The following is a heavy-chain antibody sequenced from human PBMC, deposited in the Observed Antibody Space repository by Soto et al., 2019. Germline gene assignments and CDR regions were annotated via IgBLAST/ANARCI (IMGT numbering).Heavy chain of an antibody. J-gene: IGHJ6*03. CDR3: VRCPRISVVRGPDYYYYYMDV. D-gene: IGHD3-10*01. V-gene: IGHV4-34*01. CDR2: ISHRGNT. CDR1: GGSFSGYY. Sequence: PSETLSLTCAVYGGSFSGYYWSWIRQPPGKGLEWIGEISHRGNTNYNPSIKSRVTTSVDASKNHFSLKLSSVTAADTAVYYCVRCPRISVVRGPDYYYYYMDVWGKGTTVTVSS.